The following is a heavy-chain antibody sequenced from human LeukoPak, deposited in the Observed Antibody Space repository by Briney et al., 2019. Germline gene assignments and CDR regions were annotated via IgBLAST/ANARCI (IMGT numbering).Heavy chain of an antibody. CDR2: ISGSGGST. J-gene: IGHJ4*02. Sequence: PGGSLRLSCAASGFTFSSYAMSWVRQAPGKGLEWVSAISGSGGSTYYADSVKGRFTISRDNSKNTLYLQMNSLRAEDTAVYYCARGSLFGEFIFDYWGQGTLVTVSS. CDR1: GFTFSSYA. D-gene: IGHD3-10*02. V-gene: IGHV3-23*01. CDR3: ARGSLFGEFIFDY.